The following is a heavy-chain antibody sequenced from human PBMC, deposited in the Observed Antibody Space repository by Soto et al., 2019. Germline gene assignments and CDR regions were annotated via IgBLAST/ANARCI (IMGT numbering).Heavy chain of an antibody. Sequence: QVQLVQSGAEVKKPGSSVKVSCKASGGTLSSYAISWVRQAPGKGLEWMGGIIPIFGTANYAQKFQGRVTITADESTSTAYMELSSLRSEDTAVYYCAREVAAAGKDYWGQGTLVTVSS. CDR1: GGTLSSYA. J-gene: IGHJ4*02. CDR3: AREVAAAGKDY. CDR2: IIPIFGTA. D-gene: IGHD6-13*01. V-gene: IGHV1-69*01.